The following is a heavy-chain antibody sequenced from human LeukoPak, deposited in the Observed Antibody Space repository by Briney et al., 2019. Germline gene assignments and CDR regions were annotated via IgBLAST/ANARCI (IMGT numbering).Heavy chain of an antibody. CDR1: GFTVNTNY. V-gene: IGHV3-53*01. D-gene: IGHD1-26*01. CDR3: TRDLREHGVFDI. CDR2: IYSDGTT. Sequence: GGTLRLSCAAFGFTVNTNYMTWVRQAPGKGLEWVSEIYSDGTTYYTASVKGRFSISRDNSKNTVYLEMNSLRGEDTAIYYCTRDLREHGVFDIWGQGTMVTVSS. J-gene: IGHJ3*02.